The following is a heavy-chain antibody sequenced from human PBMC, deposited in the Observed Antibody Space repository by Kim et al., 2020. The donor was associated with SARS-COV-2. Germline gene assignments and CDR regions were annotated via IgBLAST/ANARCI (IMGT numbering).Heavy chain of an antibody. D-gene: IGHD3-3*01. V-gene: IGHV4-39*01. Sequence: SETLSLTCTVSGGSISSSSYYWGWIRQPPGKGLEWIGSIYYSGSTYYNPSLKSRVTISVDTSKNQFSLKLSSVTAADTAVYYCARMRDFWSGYCDYWGQGTLVTVSS. CDR3: ARMRDFWSGYCDY. CDR2: IYYSGST. J-gene: IGHJ4*02. CDR1: GGSISSSSYY.